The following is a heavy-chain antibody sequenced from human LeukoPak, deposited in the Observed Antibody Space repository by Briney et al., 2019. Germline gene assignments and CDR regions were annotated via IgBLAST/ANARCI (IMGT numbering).Heavy chain of an antibody. Sequence: GGSLRLSCAASGFTFSNYAMSWVRQAPGKGLEWVSAISGSGGSTYYADSVKGRFTISRDNSKNTLYLQMNSLRAEDTAVYYCAKRLNYGGTWRLFDYWGQGTLVTVSS. J-gene: IGHJ4*02. D-gene: IGHD4-23*01. V-gene: IGHV3-23*01. CDR2: ISGSGGST. CDR1: GFTFSNYA. CDR3: AKRLNYGGTWRLFDY.